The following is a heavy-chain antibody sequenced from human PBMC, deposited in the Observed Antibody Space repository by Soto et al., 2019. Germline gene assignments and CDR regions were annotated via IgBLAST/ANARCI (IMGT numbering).Heavy chain of an antibody. Sequence: DVQLLEAGGALVQPGGSLRLACAASGCTFSNYAMSWVRQAPGKGLEWVSTISDRGGSTYYADSVKGRFTISRDNSKNTMFLQMNSLRAEDTAIYYCAKFYGDYSYYFAYWGLGTLVTVSS. CDR2: ISDRGGST. D-gene: IGHD4-17*01. CDR1: GCTFSNYA. J-gene: IGHJ4*02. V-gene: IGHV3-23*01. CDR3: AKFYGDYSYYFAY.